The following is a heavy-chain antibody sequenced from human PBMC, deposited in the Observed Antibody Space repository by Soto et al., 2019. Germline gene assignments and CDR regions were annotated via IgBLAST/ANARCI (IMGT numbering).Heavy chain of an antibody. CDR3: ASLLRYFDWFRGYMDV. Sequence: PSETLSLTCTVSGGSISSSSYYWGWIRQPPGKGLEWIGSIYYSGSTYYNPSLKSRVTISVDTSKNQFSLKLSSVTAADTAVYYCASLLRYFDWFRGYMDVWGKGTTVTVSS. D-gene: IGHD3-9*01. CDR1: GGSISSSSYY. CDR2: IYYSGST. V-gene: IGHV4-39*01. J-gene: IGHJ6*03.